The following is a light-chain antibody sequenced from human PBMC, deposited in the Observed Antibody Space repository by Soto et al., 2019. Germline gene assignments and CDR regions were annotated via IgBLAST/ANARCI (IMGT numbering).Light chain of an antibody. CDR1: QSVSSSQ. CDR2: GPS. J-gene: IGKJ2*01. V-gene: IGKV3-20*01. Sequence: EIVLTQSPGTLSLSPGESATLSCRASQSVSSSQVAWYQQKPGQAPRLLIYGPSSRATGIPDRFSGVGSETDFTLTISRLEPEDFAVYYCQQYDTSPHTFGQGTKLEIK. CDR3: QQYDTSPHT.